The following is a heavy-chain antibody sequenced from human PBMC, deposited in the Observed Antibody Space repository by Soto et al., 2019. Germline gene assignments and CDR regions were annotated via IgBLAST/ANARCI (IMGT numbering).Heavy chain of an antibody. V-gene: IGHV4-39*01. CDR1: DGSITSGSYY. D-gene: IGHD1-1*01. CDR3: ARLGHNSKDPWY. J-gene: IGHJ4*02. CDR2: IYYIGFP. Sequence: SETLSLTCSVSDGSITSGSYYWGWIRQPPGKGLEWIGNIYYIGFPYYNPSLKSRVTISVDTSKNQFSLILTSVTAEDTAVYYCARLGHNSKDPWYWGQGALVTVSS.